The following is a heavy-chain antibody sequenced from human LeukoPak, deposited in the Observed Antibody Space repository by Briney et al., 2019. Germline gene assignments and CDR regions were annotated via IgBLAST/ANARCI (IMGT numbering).Heavy chain of an antibody. J-gene: IGHJ1*01. CDR2: ISPSGGIT. Sequence: GGSLRLSCAASGFDFSNYWMTWIRQAPGEGLEWVSGISPSGGITYYTDSVKGRFTISRDNSKNTVSLQMNSLRGDDTAVYYCAKDDAWGRYKDWGQGTLVTVSS. V-gene: IGHV3-23*01. CDR1: GFDFSNYW. D-gene: IGHD3-16*01. CDR3: AKDDAWGRYKD.